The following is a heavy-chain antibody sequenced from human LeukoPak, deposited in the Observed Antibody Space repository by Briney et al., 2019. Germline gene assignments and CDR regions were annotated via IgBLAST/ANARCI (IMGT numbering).Heavy chain of an antibody. CDR2: FDPEDGET. CDR1: GYTLTELS. J-gene: IGHJ4*02. D-gene: IGHD3-10*01. CDR3: ATDQGQFGDPSFDY. V-gene: IGHV1-24*01. Sequence: ASVKVSYKVSGYTLTELSMHWVRQAPGKGLEWMGGFDPEDGETIYAQKFQGRVTMTEDTSTDTAYMELSSLRLEDTAVYYCATDQGQFGDPSFDYWGQGTLVTVSS.